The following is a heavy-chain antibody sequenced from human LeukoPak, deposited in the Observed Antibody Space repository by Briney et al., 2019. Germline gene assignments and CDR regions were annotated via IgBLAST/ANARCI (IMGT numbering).Heavy chain of an antibody. D-gene: IGHD1-26*01. V-gene: IGHV4-39*07. CDR2: IYYSGST. J-gene: IGHJ4*02. CDR1: GGSFSRYY. CDR3: ARPNTIVGATSTDY. Sequence: SETLSLTCAVYGGSFSRYYWGWIRQPPGKGLEWIGSIYYSGSTYYNPSLKSRVTISVDTSKNQFSLKLSSVTAADTAVYYCARPNTIVGATSTDYWGQGTLVTVSS.